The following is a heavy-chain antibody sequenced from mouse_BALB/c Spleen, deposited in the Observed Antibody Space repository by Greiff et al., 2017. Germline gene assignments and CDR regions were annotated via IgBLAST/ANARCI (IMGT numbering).Heavy chain of an antibody. D-gene: IGHD1-1*01. CDR2: IDPANGNT. CDR1: GFNIKDTY. J-gene: IGHJ4*01. CDR3: ALFTTVDAMDY. V-gene: IGHV14-3*02. Sequence: VQLQQSGAELVKPGASVKLSCTASGFNIKDTYMHWVKQRPEQGLEWIGRIDPANGNTKYDPKFQGKATITADTSSNTAYLQLSSLTSEDTAVYYCALFTTVDAMDYWGQGTSVTVSS.